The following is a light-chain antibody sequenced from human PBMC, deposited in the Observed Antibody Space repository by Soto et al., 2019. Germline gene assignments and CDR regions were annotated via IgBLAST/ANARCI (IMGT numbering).Light chain of an antibody. CDR2: AAS. CDR3: QQYYSYPPIT. Sequence: AIRMTQSPSSLSASTGDRVTITCRASQGISSYLAWYQQKPGKAPKLLIYAASTLQSGVPSRFSGSGSGTDFTLTISCLQSEDFATDYCQQYYSYPPITFGGGTKVEIK. CDR1: QGISSY. V-gene: IGKV1-8*01. J-gene: IGKJ4*01.